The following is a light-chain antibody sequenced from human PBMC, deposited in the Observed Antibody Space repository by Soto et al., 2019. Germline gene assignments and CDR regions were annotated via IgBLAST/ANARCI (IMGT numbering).Light chain of an antibody. J-gene: IGLJ2*01. V-gene: IGLV2-14*01. CDR1: SSDVGDYKY. CDR3: ASWDDRLGAVI. Sequence: QSALTQPASVSGSPGQSITISCTGTSSDVGDYKYVSWYQQHPGKAPKLMIYEVSNRPSGVSNRFSGSESGNTASLAISGLRSEDEAVYYCASWDDRLGAVIFGGGTKLTVL. CDR2: EVS.